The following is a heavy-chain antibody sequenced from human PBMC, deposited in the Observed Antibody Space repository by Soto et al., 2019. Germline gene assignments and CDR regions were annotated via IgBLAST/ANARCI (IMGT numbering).Heavy chain of an antibody. CDR1: GGSVSSGSYY. V-gene: IGHV4-61*01. J-gene: IGHJ3*02. CDR3: ARNDAACDI. Sequence: QVQLQESGPGLVKPSETLSLTCTVSGGSVSSGSYYWTWIRQSPGKGLEWVGYIYYNGATSYNPSLKSRVTISRYTCKNQFSLKLTSVTAADTAVYYCARNDAACDIWGQGTMVSVSS. CDR2: IYYNGAT.